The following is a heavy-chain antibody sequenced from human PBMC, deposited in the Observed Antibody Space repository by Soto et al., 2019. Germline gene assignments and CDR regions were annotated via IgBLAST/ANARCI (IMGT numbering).Heavy chain of an antibody. CDR1: GYTFTSYG. V-gene: IGHV1-18*01. CDR2: ISAYNGNT. Sequence: QVQLVQSGAEVKKPGASGKVSCKASGYTFTSYGISCVRQAPGQWLEWMGWISAYNGNTNYAQKRQGRVTMTTDTSTSTAYMELRSLRSDDTAVYYCARDLAWDTMVRGVPHFDDWGQGTLVTVAS. D-gene: IGHD3-10*01. CDR3: ARDLAWDTMVRGVPHFDD. J-gene: IGHJ4*02.